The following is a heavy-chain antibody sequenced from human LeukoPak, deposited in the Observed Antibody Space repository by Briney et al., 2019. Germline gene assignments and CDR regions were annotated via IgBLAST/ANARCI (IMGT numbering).Heavy chain of an antibody. V-gene: IGHV4-4*09. Sequence: SETLSLTCTVSGGSISSYYWSWIRQPPGKGLEWIGYIYTSGSTNYNPSPKSRVTTSSNTTKNRFSLPQSTVTAADTAVYYCAGYYDFWSGYYPQQCYFDYWGQGTLVTVSS. J-gene: IGHJ4*02. CDR3: AGYYDFWSGYYPQQCYFDY. CDR2: IYTSGST. D-gene: IGHD3-3*01. CDR1: GGSISSYY.